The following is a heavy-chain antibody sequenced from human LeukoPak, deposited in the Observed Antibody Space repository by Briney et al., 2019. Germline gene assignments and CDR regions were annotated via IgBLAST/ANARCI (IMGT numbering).Heavy chain of an antibody. D-gene: IGHD6-13*01. CDR2: IKQDGTEK. J-gene: IGHJ4*02. CDR1: GFTFDDYA. Sequence: PGGSLRLSCAASGFTFDDYAMHWVRQAPGKGLEWVANIKQDGTEKYYVDSVKGRFTISRDNAKNSLYVQMNSLTAEDTAVYYCARVGVLSSSWLLYWGQGTLVTVSS. CDR3: ARVGVLSSSWLLY. V-gene: IGHV3-7*01.